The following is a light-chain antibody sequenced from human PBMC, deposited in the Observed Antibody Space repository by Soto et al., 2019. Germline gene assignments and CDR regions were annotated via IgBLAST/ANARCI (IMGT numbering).Light chain of an antibody. CDR3: QQYGSSPLT. V-gene: IGKV3-20*01. CDR1: QSVSSY. CDR2: GAS. Sequence: EIVLTQSPATLSLSPGERATLSCRASQSVSSYLAWYQHKPGQAPRLLIYGASSRATGIPDRFSGSGSGTDFTLTISRLDPEDFAVYYCQQYGSSPLTFGQGTKVDIK. J-gene: IGKJ1*01.